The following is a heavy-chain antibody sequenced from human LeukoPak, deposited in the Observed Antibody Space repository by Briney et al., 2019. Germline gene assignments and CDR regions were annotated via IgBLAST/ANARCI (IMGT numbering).Heavy chain of an antibody. V-gene: IGHV1-18*01. CDR1: GYTFTSYG. Sequence: ASVKVSRKASGYTFTSYGISWVRQAPGQGLEWMGWISAYNGNTNYAQKLQGRVTMTTDTSTSTAYMELRSLRSDDTAVYYCAREGCYDSSGMYYFDYWGQGTLVTVSS. CDR2: ISAYNGNT. J-gene: IGHJ4*02. CDR3: AREGCYDSSGMYYFDY. D-gene: IGHD3-22*01.